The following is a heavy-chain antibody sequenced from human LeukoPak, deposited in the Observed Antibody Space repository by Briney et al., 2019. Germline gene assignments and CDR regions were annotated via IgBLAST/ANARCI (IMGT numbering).Heavy chain of an antibody. J-gene: IGHJ4*02. CDR1: GFTFSSYA. V-gene: IGHV3-23*01. CDR2: ISGSGDNT. D-gene: IGHD2-15*01. Sequence: GGSLRLSCAASGFTFSSYAMSWVRQTPGKGLEWVSAISGSGDNTYYADSVKGRLTISRDNSKDTLYLQMNSLRAEDTAVYYCAKMKTSHGSRFDYWGQGTLVTVSS. CDR3: AKMKTSHGSRFDY.